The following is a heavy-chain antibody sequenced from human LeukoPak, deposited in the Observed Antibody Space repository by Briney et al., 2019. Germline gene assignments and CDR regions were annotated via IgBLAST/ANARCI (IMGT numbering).Heavy chain of an antibody. J-gene: IGHJ4*02. D-gene: IGHD3-22*01. CDR2: IYHSGST. CDR1: GNSITSTYY. V-gene: IGHV4-38-2*01. CDR3: AGQHDGNGYYFY. Sequence: SETLSLTCAVTGNSITSTYYWGWIRQPPGKGLEWIGSIYHSGSTYYNPSLKSRVTISVDTSKSRFSLKLRSVTAADTAMYYCAGQHDGNGYYFYWGQGTLVTVSS.